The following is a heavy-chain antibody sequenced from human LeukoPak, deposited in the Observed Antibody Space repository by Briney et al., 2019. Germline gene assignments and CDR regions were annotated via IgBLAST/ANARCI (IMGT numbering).Heavy chain of an antibody. Sequence: GGSLKLSCAASGFSFSNYVMQWVRQVPGKGLEWVALIAHDGSNKYYADSVKGRFTISRDNSRSILYLQMNNLRPEDTAVYYCVKETGITGAGDCWGQGTLVTVSS. CDR2: IAHDGSNK. J-gene: IGHJ4*02. CDR3: VKETGITGAGDC. V-gene: IGHV3-30*18. CDR1: GFSFSNYV. D-gene: IGHD1-20*01.